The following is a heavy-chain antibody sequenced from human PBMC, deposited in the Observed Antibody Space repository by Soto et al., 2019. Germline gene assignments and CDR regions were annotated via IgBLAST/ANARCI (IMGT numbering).Heavy chain of an antibody. CDR3: ARRDGYNFDY. CDR1: GFTFSSYA. Sequence: EVQLVESGGGLVQPGGSLRLSCAASGFTFSSYAMHWVRQAPGKGLEYVSAISSNGGSTYYANSVKGRFTISRDNSKNTLYLQMGSLRAEDMAVYYCARRDGYNFDYWGQVTLVTVSS. D-gene: IGHD5-12*01. J-gene: IGHJ4*02. CDR2: ISSNGGST. V-gene: IGHV3-64*01.